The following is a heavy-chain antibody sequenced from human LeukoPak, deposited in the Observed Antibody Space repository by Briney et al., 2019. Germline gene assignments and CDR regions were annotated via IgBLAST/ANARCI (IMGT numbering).Heavy chain of an antibody. J-gene: IGHJ4*02. CDR2: IKQEGSEI. CDR3: ARDRTWFHY. V-gene: IGHV3-7*01. Sequence: GGSLRLSCAASGLTFSNYWMTWVRQAPGKGLEWVANIKQEGSEIYYVDSVKGRFTISRDDAKNSLYPQMNSLRAEDTAVYYCARDRTWFHYWGQGTLVTVSS. D-gene: IGHD3-22*01. CDR1: GLTFSNYW.